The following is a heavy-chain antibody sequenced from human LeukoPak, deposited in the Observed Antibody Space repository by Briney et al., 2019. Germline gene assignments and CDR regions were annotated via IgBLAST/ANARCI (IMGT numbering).Heavy chain of an antibody. J-gene: IGHJ1*01. Sequence: GGSLRLSCAASGFTFSSYEMNWVRQAPGKGLEWVSYISSSGSTVYYADSVKRRFTISRDNSKNTLYLQMNSLRAEDTAVYYCATGGPDTRGVAFQHWGQGTLVSISS. CDR3: ATGGPDTRGVAFQH. CDR1: GFTFSSYE. V-gene: IGHV3-48*03. CDR2: ISSSGSTV. D-gene: IGHD5-18*01.